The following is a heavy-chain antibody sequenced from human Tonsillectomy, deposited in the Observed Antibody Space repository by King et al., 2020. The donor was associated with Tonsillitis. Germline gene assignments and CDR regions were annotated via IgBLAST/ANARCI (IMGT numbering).Heavy chain of an antibody. D-gene: IGHD3-10*01. J-gene: IGHJ6*02. Sequence: VQLVESGGGLVQPGGSLRLSCSASGFTFSSYAMHWVRQAPGKGLDYVSAIRSNGGSTYYADSVKGRFTISRDNSKNTLYLQMSSLTAEDTAVYYCVKEHYVLLWFGELGIGMDVWGQGTTVTVSS. V-gene: IGHV3-64D*06. CDR3: VKEHYVLLWFGELGIGMDV. CDR2: IRSNGGST. CDR1: GFTFSSYA.